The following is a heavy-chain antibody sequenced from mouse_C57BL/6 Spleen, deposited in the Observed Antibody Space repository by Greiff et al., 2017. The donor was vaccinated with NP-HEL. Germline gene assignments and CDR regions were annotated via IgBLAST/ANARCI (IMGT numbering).Heavy chain of an antibody. CDR2: IWRGGST. D-gene: IGHD2-5*01. V-gene: IGHV2-5*01. J-gene: IGHJ4*01. Sequence: VQLQQSGPGLVQPSQSLSITCTVSGFSLTSYGVHWVRQSPGKGLEWLGVIWRGGSTDYNAAFMSRLSITKDNSKSQVFFKMNSLQADDTAIYYCAKNHYSNPYAMDYWGQGTSVTVSS. CDR3: AKNHYSNPYAMDY. CDR1: GFSLTSYG.